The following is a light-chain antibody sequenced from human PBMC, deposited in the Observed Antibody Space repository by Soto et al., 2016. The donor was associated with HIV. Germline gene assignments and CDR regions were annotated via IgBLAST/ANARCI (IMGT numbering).Light chain of an antibody. CDR3: QVWDSSTNHVV. Sequence: SYVLTQPPSVSVAPGETATITCAGDNIGSKSVHWYQQKPGQAPVLVVYDDSDRPSGIPERFSGSNSGNSATLTISRVEAGDEADYFCQVWDSSTNHVVFGGGTKLTVL. V-gene: IGLV3-21*02. CDR2: DDS. J-gene: IGLJ2*01. CDR1: NIGSKS.